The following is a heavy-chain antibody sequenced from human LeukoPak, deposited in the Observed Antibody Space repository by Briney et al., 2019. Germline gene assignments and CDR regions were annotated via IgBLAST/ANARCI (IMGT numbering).Heavy chain of an antibody. Sequence: SETLSLTCAVYGGSFSGYYWSWIRQPPGKGLEWRGEINHSGSTNYNPSLKSRVTISVDTSKNQFSLKLSSVTAADTAVYYCARGSGSSWYENWFDPWGQGTLVTVSS. CDR3: ARGSGSSWYENWFDP. D-gene: IGHD6-13*01. J-gene: IGHJ5*02. V-gene: IGHV4-34*01. CDR1: GGSFSGYY. CDR2: INHSGST.